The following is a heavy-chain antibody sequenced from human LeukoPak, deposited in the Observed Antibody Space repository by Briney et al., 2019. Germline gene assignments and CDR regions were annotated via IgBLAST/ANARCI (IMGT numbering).Heavy chain of an antibody. J-gene: IGHJ4*02. CDR3: AKVAKYYYGSETYYFFEH. V-gene: IGHV3-11*04. Sequence: GGSLRLSCAASGFTFSDYYMTWIRQAPGQGLEWVTYISSSGNTIYYADSVKGRFTISRDNAKNSLYLQMNSLRVEDTAVYYCAKVAKYYYGSETYYFFEHWGQGTPVTASS. CDR1: GFTFSDYY. CDR2: ISSSGNTI. D-gene: IGHD3-10*01.